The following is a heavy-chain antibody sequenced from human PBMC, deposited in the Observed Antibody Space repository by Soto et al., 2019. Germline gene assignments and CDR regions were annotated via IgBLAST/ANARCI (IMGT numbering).Heavy chain of an antibody. CDR3: TTESAYREMRFLDGFDY. CDR2: IKSKTDGGTT. D-gene: IGHD3-3*01. Sequence: GGSLRLSCAASGFTFSNAWMSWVRQAPGKGLEWVGRIKSKTDGGTTDYAAPVKGRFTISRDDSKNTLYLQMNSLKTEDTAVYYCTTESAYREMRFLDGFDYWGQGTLVTVSS. V-gene: IGHV3-15*01. CDR1: GFTFSNAW. J-gene: IGHJ4*02.